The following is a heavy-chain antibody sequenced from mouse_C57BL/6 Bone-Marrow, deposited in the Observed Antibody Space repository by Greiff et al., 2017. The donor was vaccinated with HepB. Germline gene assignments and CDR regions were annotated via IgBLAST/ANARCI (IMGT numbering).Heavy chain of an antibody. V-gene: IGHV5-16*01. CDR3: ARVDYGNWYFDV. Sequence: EVQLVESEGGLVQPGSSMKLSCTASGFTFSDYYMAWVRQAPEKGLEWVANINYDGNSIYYLDSVTSRFIISRDNAKNSLYLQMNRLKSEDTATYYCARVDYGNWYFDVWGTGTTVTVSS. CDR1: GFTFSDYY. J-gene: IGHJ1*03. CDR2: INYDGNSI. D-gene: IGHD2-1*01.